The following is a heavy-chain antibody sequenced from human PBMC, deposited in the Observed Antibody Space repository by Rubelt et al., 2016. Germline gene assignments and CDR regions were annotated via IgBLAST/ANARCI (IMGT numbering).Heavy chain of an antibody. J-gene: IGHJ4*02. CDR2: IIPILGIA. Sequence: QVQLVQSGAEVKEPGSSVKVSCKASGGTFSSYAISWVRQAPGQGLQWMGRIIPILGIANYAQKFQGRGRITADKSTSTAYMELSSLRSEDTAVYYCARDDCSSTSCSPQGWGQGTLVTVSS. CDR3: ARDDCSSTSCSPQG. D-gene: IGHD2-2*01. V-gene: IGHV1-69*04. CDR1: GGTFSSYA.